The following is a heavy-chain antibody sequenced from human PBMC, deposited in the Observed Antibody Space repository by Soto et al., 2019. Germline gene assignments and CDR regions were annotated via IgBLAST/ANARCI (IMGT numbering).Heavy chain of an antibody. CDR1: GFTFSDAW. Sequence: EVQLVESGGGLVKPGGSLRLSCAASGFTFSDAWMGWVRQAPGKGLEWLGLIKSKTDGGTTDYAAPVQGRFSMLRDDSKDTLFLQMNSLKIEDTAVYYCITAEFLGFCNGKSCPVAFDIWGQGTTVTVSS. CDR3: ITAEFLGFCNGKSCPVAFDI. J-gene: IGHJ3*02. CDR2: IKSKTDGGTT. D-gene: IGHD3-10*01. V-gene: IGHV3-15*01.